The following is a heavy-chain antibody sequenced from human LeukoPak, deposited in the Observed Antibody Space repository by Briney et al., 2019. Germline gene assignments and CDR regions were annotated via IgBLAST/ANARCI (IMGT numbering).Heavy chain of an antibody. J-gene: IGHJ4*02. V-gene: IGHV3-23*01. CDR1: GFTFTSYV. CDR3: AKDLTSGWGRFDY. CDR2: ISGGGGTT. D-gene: IGHD6-19*01. Sequence: AGGSLGLSCAASGFTFTSYVVSWVRQAPGKGLEWVSSISGGGGTTYDADSVRGRFTISRDNSKNTLYLQMNSLRAEDTAVYYCAKDLTSGWGRFDYWGQGTLVTVPS.